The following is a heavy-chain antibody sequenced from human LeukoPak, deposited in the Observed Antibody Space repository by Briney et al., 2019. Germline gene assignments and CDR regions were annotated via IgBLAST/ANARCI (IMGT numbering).Heavy chain of an antibody. CDR3: ARFYPSRCY. CDR1: GGSISSGSYY. CDR2: IYTSGST. Sequence: SETLSLTCTVSGGSISSGSYYWSWIRQPAGKGLEWIGRIYTSGSTNYNPSLKSRVTISVDTSKNQFSLKLSSVTAADTAVYYCARFYPSRCYWGQGTLVTVSS. V-gene: IGHV4-61*02. D-gene: IGHD2/OR15-2a*01. J-gene: IGHJ4*02.